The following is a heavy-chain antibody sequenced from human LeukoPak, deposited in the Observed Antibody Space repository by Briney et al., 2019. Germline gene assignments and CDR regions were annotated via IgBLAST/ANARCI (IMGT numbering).Heavy chain of an antibody. CDR1: GGSLRSYY. J-gene: IGHJ4*02. Sequence: SETLSLTCSVPGGSLRSYYGSWIRQPPRKGLEWSGSIYYSGSTNYNPSLKSRVTISVDTSKNQFSLKLSSVTAADTAVYYCARGHGYLDYWGQGTLVTVSS. D-gene: IGHD5-24*01. CDR3: ARGHGYLDY. V-gene: IGHV4-59*01. CDR2: IYYSGST.